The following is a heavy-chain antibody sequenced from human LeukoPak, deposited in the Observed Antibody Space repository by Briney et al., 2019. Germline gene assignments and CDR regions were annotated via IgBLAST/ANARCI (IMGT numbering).Heavy chain of an antibody. CDR2: INPNSGGT. V-gene: IGHV1-2*02. CDR1: VYTFTGYY. CDR3: ARQIAAAGSNWFDP. D-gene: IGHD6-13*01. J-gene: IGHJ5*02. Sequence: ASVTVSFKASVYTFTGYYMHWVGQPPGQGLEWMGWINPNSGGTNYAQKFQDRVTMTRDTYIRSAYMELSRLRSDDPAVYYCARQIAAAGSNWFDPWGQGTLVTVSS.